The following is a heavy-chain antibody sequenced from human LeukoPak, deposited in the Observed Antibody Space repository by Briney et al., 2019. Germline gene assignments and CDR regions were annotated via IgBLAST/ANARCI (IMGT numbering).Heavy chain of an antibody. D-gene: IGHD3-10*01. V-gene: IGHV4-59*12. CDR2: IYYSGST. J-gene: IGHJ4*02. CDR3: ARGSDYYGSGSDNFDY. CDR1: GGSISSYY. Sequence: SETLSLTCTVSGGSISSYYWSWIRQPPGKGLEWIGYIYYSGSTNYNPSLKSRVTISVDTSKNQFSLKLSSVTAADTAVYYCARGSDYYGSGSDNFDYWGQGTLVTVSS.